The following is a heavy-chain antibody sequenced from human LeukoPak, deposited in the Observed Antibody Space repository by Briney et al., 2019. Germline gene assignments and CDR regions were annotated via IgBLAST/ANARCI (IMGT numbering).Heavy chain of an antibody. Sequence: SVKVSCKASGGTFSSYAISWVRQAPGRGLEWMGRIIPIFGTANYAQKFQGRVTITTDESTSTAYMELSSLRSEDTAVYYCARDEYCSSTSCHNFDYWGQGTLVTVSS. CDR1: GGTFSSYA. J-gene: IGHJ4*02. CDR3: ARDEYCSSTSCHNFDY. CDR2: IIPIFGTA. V-gene: IGHV1-69*05. D-gene: IGHD2-2*02.